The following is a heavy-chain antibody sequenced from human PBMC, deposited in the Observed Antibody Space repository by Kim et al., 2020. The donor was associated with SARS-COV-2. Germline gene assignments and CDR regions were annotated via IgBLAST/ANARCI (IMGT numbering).Heavy chain of an antibody. CDR2: IISKAYGVTT. D-gene: IGHD6-6*01. CDR1: GFTFGDYA. V-gene: IGHV3-49*03. J-gene: IGHJ4*02. CDR3: AIGRSSYYFDY. Sequence: GGSLRLSCTTSGFTFGDYAMNWFRQAPGKGLEWVGFIISKAYGVTTEYSASVKDSFTISRDDSKRIAYLQMNSLKTEDTAVYYCAIGRSSYYFDYWGQGTLVTVSS.